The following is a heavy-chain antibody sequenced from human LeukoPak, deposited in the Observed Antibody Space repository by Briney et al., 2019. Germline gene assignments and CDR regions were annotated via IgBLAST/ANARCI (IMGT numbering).Heavy chain of an antibody. CDR1: GFTFSNYA. CDR2: LYSGGST. V-gene: IGHV3-53*01. J-gene: IGHJ1*01. CDR3: ARVRDYYDSRGYYFEYFDH. D-gene: IGHD3-22*01. Sequence: GGSPRLSCAASGFTFSNYAMSWVRQAPGKGLEWVSVLYSGGSTNYADSVKGRFTISRDNSKNTLYLQMNSLRAEDTAVYYCARVRDYYDSRGYYFEYFDHWGQGTLVTVSS.